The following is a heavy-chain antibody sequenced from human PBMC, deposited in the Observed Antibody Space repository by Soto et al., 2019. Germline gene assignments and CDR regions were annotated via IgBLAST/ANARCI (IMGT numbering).Heavy chain of an antibody. Sequence: SETLSLSCAVYGGSFSGYYWSWIRQPPGKGLEWIGEINHSGSTNYNPSLKSRVTISVDTSKNQFSLKLSSVTAADTAVYYCARVVDQLVATVLLFDYWGQGTLVTVSS. CDR2: INHSGST. D-gene: IGHD5-12*01. CDR3: ARVVDQLVATVLLFDY. CDR1: GGSFSGYY. V-gene: IGHV4-34*01. J-gene: IGHJ4*02.